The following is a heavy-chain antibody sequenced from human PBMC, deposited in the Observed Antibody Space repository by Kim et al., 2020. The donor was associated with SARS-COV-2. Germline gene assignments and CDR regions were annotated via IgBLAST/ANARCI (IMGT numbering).Heavy chain of an antibody. J-gene: IGHJ4*02. CDR3: ARGSFNDGYYDSSGLLVGVYYFDY. CDR1: GFTFSSYS. CDR2: ISSSSSYI. V-gene: IGHV3-21*01. Sequence: GGSLRLSCAASGFTFSSYSMNWVRQAPGKGLEWVSSISSSSSYIYYADSVKGRFTISRDNAKNSLYLQMNSLRAEDTAVYYCARGSFNDGYYDSSGLLVGVYYFDYWGQGTLVTVSS. D-gene: IGHD3-22*01.